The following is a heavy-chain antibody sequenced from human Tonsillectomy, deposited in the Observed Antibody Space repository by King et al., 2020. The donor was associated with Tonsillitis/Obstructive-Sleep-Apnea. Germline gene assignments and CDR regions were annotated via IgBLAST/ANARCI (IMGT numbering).Heavy chain of an antibody. CDR2: IYHSGGA. CDR3: ARMFGVINSPNLDY. V-gene: IGHV4-4*02. Sequence: VQLVESGPGLVKPSGTLSLTCAVSGASISDSNCWTWVRQPPGKGLEWIGEIYHSGGAKYSPSLESRVTISVDKSKNEFSLKLSSVTAADTAVYYCARMFGVINSPNLDYWGQGTLVTVSS. J-gene: IGHJ4*02. CDR1: GASISDSNC. D-gene: IGHD3-3*01.